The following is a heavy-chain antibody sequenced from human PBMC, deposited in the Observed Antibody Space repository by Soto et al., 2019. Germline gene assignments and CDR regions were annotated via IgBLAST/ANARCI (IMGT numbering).Heavy chain of an antibody. CDR3: ARGRLRFLEWLLPPGYYYGMDV. V-gene: IGHV1-2*02. D-gene: IGHD3-3*01. J-gene: IGHJ6*02. Sequence: ASLKASCKASGCTFTGYDMHWVRQAPVQGLEWMAWINPNSGGTNYAQKFQGRVTMTRNTSISTAYRELSSLRSEDTAVYYCARGRLRFLEWLLPPGYYYGMDVWGQGTTVTVSS. CDR2: INPNSGGT. CDR1: GCTFTGYD.